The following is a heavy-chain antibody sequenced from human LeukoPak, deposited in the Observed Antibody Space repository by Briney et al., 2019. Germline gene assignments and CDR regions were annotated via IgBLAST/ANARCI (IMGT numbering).Heavy chain of an antibody. CDR3: ARDLSVAENWFDP. V-gene: IGHV3-30*04. Sequence: PGRSLRLSCAASGFTFSSYAMHWVRQAPGKGLEWVAVISYDGSNKYYADSVKGRFTISRDNSKNTLYLQMNSLRAEDTAVYYCARDLSVAENWFDPWGQGTLVTVSS. J-gene: IGHJ5*02. CDR2: ISYDGSNK. CDR1: GFTFSSYA.